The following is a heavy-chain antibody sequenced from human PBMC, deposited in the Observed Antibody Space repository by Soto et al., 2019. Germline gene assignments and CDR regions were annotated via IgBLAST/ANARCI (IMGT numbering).Heavy chain of an antibody. J-gene: IGHJ4*02. CDR2: ISSSSSYI. CDR1: GFTFSSYS. CDR3: ARDHSRYSGYGGGVYFDY. Sequence: GGSLRLSCAASGFTFSSYSMNWVRQAPGKGLEWVSSISSSSSYIYYADSVKGRFTISRDNAKNSLYLQMNSLRAEDTAVYYCARDHSRYSGYGGGVYFDYWGQGTLVTVSS. V-gene: IGHV3-21*01. D-gene: IGHD5-12*01.